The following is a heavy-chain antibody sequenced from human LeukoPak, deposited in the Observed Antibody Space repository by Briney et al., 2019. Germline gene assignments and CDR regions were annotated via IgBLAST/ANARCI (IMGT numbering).Heavy chain of an antibody. Sequence: SETLSLTCTVSGGSISSSSYYWGWIRQPPGKGLEWIGSIYYSGSTYYNPSLKSRVIVSSDMSKNQFSLMLNSVTAEDTAVYYCARDNRAYSGSYSATLDYWGQGTLVTVSS. CDR3: ARDNRAYSGSYSATLDY. V-gene: IGHV4-39*07. D-gene: IGHD1-26*01. CDR2: IYYSGST. J-gene: IGHJ4*02. CDR1: GGSISSSSYY.